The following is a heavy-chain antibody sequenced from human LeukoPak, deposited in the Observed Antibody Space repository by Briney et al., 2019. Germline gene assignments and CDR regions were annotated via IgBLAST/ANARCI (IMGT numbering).Heavy chain of an antibody. V-gene: IGHV4-30-4*01. Sequence: PSETLSLTCTVSGGSISSGDYYWSWIRQPPGKGLEWIGYIYYSGSTYYNPSLKSRDTISVDTSKNQFSLKLSSVTAADTAVYYCARVELYYYGMDVWGQGTTVTVSS. CDR2: IYYSGST. CDR1: GGSISSGDYY. D-gene: IGHD1-1*01. J-gene: IGHJ6*02. CDR3: ARVELYYYGMDV.